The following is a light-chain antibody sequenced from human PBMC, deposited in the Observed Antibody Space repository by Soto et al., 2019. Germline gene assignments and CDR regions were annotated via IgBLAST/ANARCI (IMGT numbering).Light chain of an antibody. J-gene: IGLJ2*01. Sequence: QSALTQSASVSGSPGQSITISCTGTSSDVGGYNYVSWYQQRPGKAPKLMIYDVSNRPSGVSNRFSGSKSGNTASLTISGLQAEDEADYYCSSYTTSSTLVVFGGGTKLTVL. CDR2: DVS. CDR3: SSYTTSSTLVV. CDR1: SSDVGGYNY. V-gene: IGLV2-14*01.